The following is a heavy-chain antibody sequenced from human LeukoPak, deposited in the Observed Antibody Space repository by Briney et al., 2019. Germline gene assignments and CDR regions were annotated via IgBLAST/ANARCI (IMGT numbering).Heavy chain of an antibody. D-gene: IGHD3-9*01. CDR2: ISGSGGST. V-gene: IGHV3-23*01. CDR1: GFTFSSYA. J-gene: IGHJ4*02. Sequence: GGSLGLSCAASGFTFSSYAMSWVRQAPGKGLEWVSAISGSGGSTYYADSVKGRFTISRDNSKNTLYLQMNSLRAEDTAVYYCAKDESLRYFDWLLSGWGQGTLVTVSS. CDR3: AKDESLRYFDWLLSG.